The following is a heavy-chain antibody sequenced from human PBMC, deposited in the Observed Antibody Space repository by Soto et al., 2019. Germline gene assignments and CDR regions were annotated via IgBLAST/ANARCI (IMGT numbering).Heavy chain of an antibody. J-gene: IGHJ6*03. D-gene: IGHD2-2*01. CDR2: IYYSGST. CDR1: GGSISSSSYY. V-gene: IGHV4-39*01. Sequence: QLQLQESGPGLVKPSETLSLTCTVSGGSISSSSYYWGWIRQPPGKGLEWIGSIYYSGSTYYNPSLKSRVPISVDTSKNQFSLMLSSVTAADTAVYYCGRQPRYCSRTSCYYYYYGSRDVWGKGTKVTFSS. CDR3: GRQPRYCSRTSCYYYYYGSRDV.